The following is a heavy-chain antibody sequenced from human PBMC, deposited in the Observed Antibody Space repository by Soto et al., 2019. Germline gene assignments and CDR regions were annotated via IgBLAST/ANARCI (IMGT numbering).Heavy chain of an antibody. CDR3: TADSRTTLPEIRFDY. CDR1: GFPFSNAW. CDR2: VKSKTDGGSS. J-gene: IGHJ4*01. D-gene: IGHD1-26*01. V-gene: IGHV3-15*07. Sequence: GGSLRLSCVASGFPFSNAWINWVRQVPGKGLEWVGRVKSKTDGGSSDYAAAVKGRFAVSRDDSRHIVYLQMNSLKIEDTGVYYCTADSRTTLPEIRFDYWGHGTQVTVSS.